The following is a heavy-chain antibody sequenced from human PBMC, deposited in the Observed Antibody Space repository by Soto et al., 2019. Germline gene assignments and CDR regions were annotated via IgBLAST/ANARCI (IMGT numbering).Heavy chain of an antibody. D-gene: IGHD1-1*01. CDR2: INPNSGNT. CDR1: GYTFTNYD. CDR3: ARLNLRGDYYYYGMDV. J-gene: IGHJ6*02. Sequence: QVQLVQSGAEVKKPGASVKVSCKASGYTFTNYDINWVRQATGQGLEWMGWINPNSGNTDYAQKFQGRVTMTRNTSISTAYIELSNLRSEDTAVYYCARLNLRGDYYYYGMDVWGQGTTVTVSS. V-gene: IGHV1-8*01.